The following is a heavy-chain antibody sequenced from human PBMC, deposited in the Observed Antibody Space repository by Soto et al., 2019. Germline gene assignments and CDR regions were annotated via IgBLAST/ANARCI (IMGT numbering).Heavy chain of an antibody. Sequence: LRLSCAASGFNFSSYEMNWVRQAPGKGLEWISYISFSGSTKNYADSVEGRFTISRDNAKNSLFLQMNSLRAEDTAVYYCARDPPRFYYNGMDVWGQGTTVTVSS. CDR2: ISFSGSTK. D-gene: IGHD4-17*01. CDR3: ARDPPRFYYNGMDV. CDR1: GFNFSSYE. J-gene: IGHJ6*02. V-gene: IGHV3-48*03.